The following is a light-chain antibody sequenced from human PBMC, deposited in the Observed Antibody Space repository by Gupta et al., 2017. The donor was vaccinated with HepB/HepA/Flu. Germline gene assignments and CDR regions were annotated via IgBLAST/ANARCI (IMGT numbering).Light chain of an antibody. CDR3: QQVNNRPRT. V-gene: IGKV3-15*01. CDR1: QSVSSD. Sequence: DIVMTQSPATLSVSQGERATLSCRASQSVSSDLAWYQQKPGQAPRLLLYGVSIRATGVPARFSGSGSGTEFTLTISRLQSEDFAAYYCQQVNNRPRTFGHGTKVEIK. CDR2: GVS. J-gene: IGKJ2*02.